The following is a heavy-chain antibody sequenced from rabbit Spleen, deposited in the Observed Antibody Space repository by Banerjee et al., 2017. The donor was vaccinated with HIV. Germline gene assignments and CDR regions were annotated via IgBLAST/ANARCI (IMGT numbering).Heavy chain of an antibody. CDR1: GVSFSNKAV. Sequence: QSLEESGGGLVQPEGSLTLTCTASGVSFSNKAVMCWVRQAPGKGLEWIACINAVTGKAVYASWAKGRFTFSKTSSTTVTLQMTSLTVADTATYFCARDTYSVSGYYRIYDCDLWGQGTLVTVS. CDR3: ARDTYSVSGYYRIYDCDL. J-gene: IGHJ4*01. CDR2: INAVTGKA. D-gene: IGHD1-1*01. V-gene: IGHV1S40*01.